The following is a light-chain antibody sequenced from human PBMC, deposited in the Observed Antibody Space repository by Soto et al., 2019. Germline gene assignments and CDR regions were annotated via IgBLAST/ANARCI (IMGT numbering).Light chain of an antibody. Sequence: EIVLTQSPATLSLSPGERATLSCRASQSVSSYLAWYQQKPGQAPRLLIYDASNRATGIPARFSGSGSRTDFTLTISSLEPEDFAVYYCQQRSNWPRTFGQGTKV. J-gene: IGKJ1*01. CDR3: QQRSNWPRT. CDR2: DAS. V-gene: IGKV3-11*01. CDR1: QSVSSY.